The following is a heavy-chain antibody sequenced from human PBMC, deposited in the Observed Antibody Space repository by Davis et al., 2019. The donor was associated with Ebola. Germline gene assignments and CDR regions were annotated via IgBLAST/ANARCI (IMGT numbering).Heavy chain of an antibody. CDR3: ARGLGYCSGGSCYSGWFDP. D-gene: IGHD2-15*01. Sequence: SVKVSCKASGGTFSSYTISWVRQAPGQGLEWMGRIIPILGIANYAQKFQGRVTITADKSTSTAYMELSSLRSEDTAVYYCARGLGYCSGGSCYSGWFDPWGQGTLVTVSS. V-gene: IGHV1-69*02. J-gene: IGHJ5*02. CDR1: GGTFSSYT. CDR2: IIPILGIA.